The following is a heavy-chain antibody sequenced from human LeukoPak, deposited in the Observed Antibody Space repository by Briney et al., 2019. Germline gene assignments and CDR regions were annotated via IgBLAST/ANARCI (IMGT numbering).Heavy chain of an antibody. CDR1: GGSINSYY. V-gene: IGHV4-4*07. J-gene: IGHJ5*02. CDR2: IYTSGST. Sequence: PSETLSLTCAVSGGSINSYYWSWIRQPAGKRLEWIGQIYTSGSTNYNPSLESRVTMSVDTSKNQFSLKLRSVTAADTAVYYCARDFIGYDFWSGSWFDPWGQGTLVIVSS. CDR3: ARDFIGYDFWSGSWFDP. D-gene: IGHD3-3*01.